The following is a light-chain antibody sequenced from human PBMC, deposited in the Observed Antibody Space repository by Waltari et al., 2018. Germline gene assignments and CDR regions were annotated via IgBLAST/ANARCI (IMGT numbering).Light chain of an antibody. Sequence: EIVMTQSPPPPSVSPGKTATLSCTTRQTVGTKLAWYQQKPGQAPRLILFGASTRATGLPARFSASGSGTEFSLTISSLQSEDSAVYFCQHYYNWPLTFGGGTRIDI. V-gene: IGKV3-15*01. CDR2: GAS. CDR1: QTVGTK. CDR3: QHYYNWPLT. J-gene: IGKJ4*01.